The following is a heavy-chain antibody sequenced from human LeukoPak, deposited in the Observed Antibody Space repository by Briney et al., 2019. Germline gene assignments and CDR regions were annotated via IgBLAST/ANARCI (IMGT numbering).Heavy chain of an antibody. V-gene: IGHV4-34*01. J-gene: IGHJ4*02. CDR3: ARVGYRAVAGPLGD. CDR2: INHSGST. D-gene: IGHD6-19*01. Sequence: SETLSLTCAVYGGSFSGYYWSRIRQPPGKGLEWIGEINHSGSTNYNPSLKSRVTISVDTSKNQFSLKLSSVTAADTAVYYCARVGYRAVAGPLGDWGQGTLVTVSS. CDR1: GGSFSGYY.